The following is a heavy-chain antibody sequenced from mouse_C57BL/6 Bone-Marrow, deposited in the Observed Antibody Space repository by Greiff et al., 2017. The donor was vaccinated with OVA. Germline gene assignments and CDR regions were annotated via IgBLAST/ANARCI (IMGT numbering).Heavy chain of an antibody. CDR2: INPYNGGT. J-gene: IGHJ2*01. Sequence: EVQLQQSGPVLVKPGASVKMSCKASGYTFTDYYMNWVKQSHGKSLEWIGVINPYNGGTSYNQKFKGKATLTVDKSSSTAYMELNSLTSEDSAVYYCAGDYGSSFYYFDYWGQGTTLTVSS. CDR1: GYTFTDYY. CDR3: AGDYGSSFYYFDY. D-gene: IGHD1-1*01. V-gene: IGHV1-19*01.